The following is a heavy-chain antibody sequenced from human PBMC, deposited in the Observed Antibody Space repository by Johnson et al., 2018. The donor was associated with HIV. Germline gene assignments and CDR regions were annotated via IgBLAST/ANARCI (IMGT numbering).Heavy chain of an antibody. V-gene: IGHV3-9*01. Sequence: VQLVESGGGVVQPGRSLRLSCAASGFTFSSYAMSWVRQAPGKGLEWVSGISWNSGSIGYADSVKGRFTISRDNAKNSLYLQMNSLSAEDTALYYCAKVAYSSSSMGAFDIWGQGTMVTVSS. CDR2: ISWNSGSI. J-gene: IGHJ3*02. CDR1: GFTFSSYA. D-gene: IGHD6-6*01. CDR3: AKVAYSSSSMGAFDI.